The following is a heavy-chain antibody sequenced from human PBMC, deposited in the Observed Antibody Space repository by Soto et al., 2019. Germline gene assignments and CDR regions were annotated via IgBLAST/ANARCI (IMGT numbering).Heavy chain of an antibody. Sequence: GGSLRLSCAASGFTFSSYAMHWVRQAPGKGLEWVAVISCGGSNKYYADSVKGRFTISRDNSKNTLYLQLNSLRVEDTAVYFCAKKEPYYDLWSDHEGVFDIWGQGTMVTVSS. J-gene: IGHJ3*02. CDR3: AKKEPYYDLWSDHEGVFDI. CDR2: ISCGGSNK. D-gene: IGHD3-3*01. CDR1: GFTFSSYA. V-gene: IGHV3-30-3*02.